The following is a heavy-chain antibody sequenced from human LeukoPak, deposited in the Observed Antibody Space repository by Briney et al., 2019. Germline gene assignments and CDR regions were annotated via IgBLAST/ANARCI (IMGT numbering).Heavy chain of an antibody. J-gene: IGHJ4*02. CDR1: GYTFTSYG. CDR3: ARDRLSGSYYPQGDY. Sequence: GASVKVSCKASGYTFTSYGFIWVRQAPGQGLEWMGWISAYNGNTKYAQNFQGRVTMTTDTPTSTAYMELGSLRSDDTAVYYCARDRLSGSYYPQGDYWGQGTLVTVSS. V-gene: IGHV1-18*01. CDR2: ISAYNGNT. D-gene: IGHD1-26*01.